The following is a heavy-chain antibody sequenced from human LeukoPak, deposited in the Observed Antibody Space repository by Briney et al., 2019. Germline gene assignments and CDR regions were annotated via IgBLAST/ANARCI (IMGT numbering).Heavy chain of an antibody. D-gene: IGHD2-2*01. CDR2: ISGSGGST. CDR3: AKDHCSSTSCPLDY. J-gene: IGHJ4*02. V-gene: IGHV3-23*01. Sequence: GESLKISCAASGFTFSSYAMSWVRQAPGKGLEWVSAISGSGGSTYYADSVKGRFTISRDNSKNTLYLQMNSLRAEDTAVYYCAKDHCSSTSCPLDYWGQGTLVTVSS. CDR1: GFTFSSYA.